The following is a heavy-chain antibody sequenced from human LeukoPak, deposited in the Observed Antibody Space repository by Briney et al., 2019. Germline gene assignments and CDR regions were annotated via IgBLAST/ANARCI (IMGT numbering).Heavy chain of an antibody. CDR1: GYTFTSYG. CDR2: ISAYNGNT. D-gene: IGHD6-6*01. Sequence: ASVKVSCKASGYTFTSYGISWVRQAPGQGLEWMGWISAYNGNTNYAQKFQGRVTMTTDTSTRTVYMELRSLRSDDTAVYYCARDRDYSSSTQDFDSWGQGSLVTVSS. CDR3: ARDRDYSSSTQDFDS. V-gene: IGHV1-18*01. J-gene: IGHJ4*02.